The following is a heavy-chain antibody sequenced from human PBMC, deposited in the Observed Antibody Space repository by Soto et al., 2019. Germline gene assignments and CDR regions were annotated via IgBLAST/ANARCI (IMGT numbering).Heavy chain of an antibody. CDR3: AKDLRERYSNYGLLARAYYYYGMDV. Sequence: PGGSLRLSCAASGFTFSSYGMHWVRQAPGKGLEWVAVISYDGSNKYYADSVKGRFTISRDNSKNTLYLQMNSLRAEDTAVYYCAKDLRERYSNYGLLARAYYYYGMDVWGQGTTVTVSS. CDR1: GFTFSSYG. V-gene: IGHV3-30*18. CDR2: ISYDGSNK. D-gene: IGHD4-4*01. J-gene: IGHJ6*02.